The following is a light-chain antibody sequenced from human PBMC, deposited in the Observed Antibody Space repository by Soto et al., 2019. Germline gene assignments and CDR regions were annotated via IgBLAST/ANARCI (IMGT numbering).Light chain of an antibody. V-gene: IGLV2-23*01. J-gene: IGLJ2*01. CDR3: CSYAGSNSLYVI. Sequence: QSALTQPASVSGSPGQSITISCTGTSSDVGSYSLVSWYQQHPGKAPKLMIYEGSKRPSGVSNRFSGSKSGNTASLTISGLQAEDEADYYCCSYAGSNSLYVIFGGGTKLTVL. CDR2: EGS. CDR1: SSDVGSYSL.